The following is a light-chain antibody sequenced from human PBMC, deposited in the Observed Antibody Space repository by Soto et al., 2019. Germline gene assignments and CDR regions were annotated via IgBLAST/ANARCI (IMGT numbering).Light chain of an antibody. CDR1: SSDVGGYNY. Sequence: QSALTQPASVSGSPGQSITISCTGTSSDVGGYNYVSWYQQHPGKAPKLMIYEVSNRPSGVSNRFSGSKSGNTASLTISGLQAEDESYYYCSSYSIRTFVVFGGGTKVTVL. J-gene: IGLJ2*01. V-gene: IGLV2-14*01. CDR3: SSYSIRTFVV. CDR2: EVS.